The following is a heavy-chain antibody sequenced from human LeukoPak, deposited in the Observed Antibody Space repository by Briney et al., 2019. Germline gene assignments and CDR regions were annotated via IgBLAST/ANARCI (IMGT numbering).Heavy chain of an antibody. CDR3: AYVVVTATNAFDI. D-gene: IGHD2-21*02. J-gene: IGHJ3*02. CDR2: IRFDGSSP. CDR1: GFIFSNFG. Sequence: PGGSLRLSCTASGFIFSNFGMHWVRQAPGKGLEWVAFIRFDGSSPNYADSVKGRFTISRDNSKNTLYLQMNSLRAEDTAVYYCAYVVVTATNAFDIWGQGTMVTVSS. V-gene: IGHV3-30*02.